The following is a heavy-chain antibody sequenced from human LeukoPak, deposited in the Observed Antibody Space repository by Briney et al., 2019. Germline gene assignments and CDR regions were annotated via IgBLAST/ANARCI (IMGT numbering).Heavy chain of an antibody. CDR3: ARDLGGVVVATYYFDY. D-gene: IGHD3-22*01. CDR2: ISHDGSNK. Sequence: PGGSLRLSCAASGFTFSSYAMHWVRQAPGKGLERVAVISHDGSNKYYADSVKGRFTISRDNSKNTLYLQMNSLRAEDTAVYYCARDLGGVVVATYYFDYWGQGTLVTVSS. J-gene: IGHJ4*02. V-gene: IGHV3-30*01. CDR1: GFTFSSYA.